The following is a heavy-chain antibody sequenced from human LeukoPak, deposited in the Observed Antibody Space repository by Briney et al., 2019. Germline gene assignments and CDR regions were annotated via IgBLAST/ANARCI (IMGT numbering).Heavy chain of an antibody. D-gene: IGHD4-17*01. V-gene: IGHV3-11*01. J-gene: IGHJ4*02. CDR1: GFTFSDYY. Sequence: GASLRLSCAASGFTFSDYYMSWIRQAPGKGLEWVSYISSSGSTIYYADSVKGRFTISRDNAKNSLYLQMNSLRAEDTAVYYCARAIAVTTFDYWGQGTLVTVSS. CDR2: ISSSGSTI. CDR3: ARAIAVTTFDY.